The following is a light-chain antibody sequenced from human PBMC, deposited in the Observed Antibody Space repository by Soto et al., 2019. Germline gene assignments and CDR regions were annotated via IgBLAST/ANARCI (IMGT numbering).Light chain of an antibody. J-gene: IGKJ3*01. CDR2: AAS. Sequence: EIVLTQSPGTLSLSPGERATLSCRASQSVSTSYLAWYRQKPGQAPRLLIYAASSRAAGIPDRFSGSGSGTDFTLIISRLEPEDFAVYYCHQYDNLPPTFGPGTKVDIK. V-gene: IGKV3-20*01. CDR3: HQYDNLPPT. CDR1: QSVSTSY.